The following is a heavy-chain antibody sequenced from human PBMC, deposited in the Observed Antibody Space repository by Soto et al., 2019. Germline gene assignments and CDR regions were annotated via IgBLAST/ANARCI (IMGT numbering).Heavy chain of an antibody. D-gene: IGHD3-3*01. J-gene: IGHJ6*02. CDR3: ARDSESDYDFWSGYYYYYYGMDV. Sequence: ASVKVSCKASGYTFTSYYIHWVRQAPGQRLERKGKINPSGGSKSYAQKFQGIVTMTRHTSTSTVYMELSSLRSEDTVVYFCARDSESDYDFWSGYYYYYYGMDVWGQGTTVTVSS. CDR2: INPSGGSK. V-gene: IGHV1-46*01. CDR1: GYTFTSYY.